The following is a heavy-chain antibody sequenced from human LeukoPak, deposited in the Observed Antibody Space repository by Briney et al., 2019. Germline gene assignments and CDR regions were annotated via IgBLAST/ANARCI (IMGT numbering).Heavy chain of an antibody. CDR3: ARSTVRGAFDI. J-gene: IGHJ3*02. CDR1: GFTFSSYS. V-gene: IGHV3-48*04. CDR2: ISSSSSTI. Sequence: WGSLRLSCAASGFTFSSYSMNWVRQAPGKWLEWVSYISSSSSTIYYADSVKGRFTISRDNAKNSLYLQMNSLRAEDTAVYYCARSTVRGAFDIWGQGTMVTVSS. D-gene: IGHD3-16*02.